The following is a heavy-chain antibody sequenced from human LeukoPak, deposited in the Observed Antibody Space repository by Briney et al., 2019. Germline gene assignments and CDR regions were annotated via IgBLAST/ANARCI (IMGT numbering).Heavy chain of an antibody. CDR1: GFTFSDYG. CDR3: GKEGSRREGGGGIDY. D-gene: IGHD2-2*01. V-gene: IGHV3-30*02. CDR2: IRYDGSNK. Sequence: GGSLRLSCAASGFTFSDYGMHWVRQAPGEGLEGVAFIRYDGSNKYYVDSVKGRFTISRDNSKNTVFLQMNSLRVEDAAVYYGGKEGSRREGGGGIDYWGQGTLVTVSS. J-gene: IGHJ4*02.